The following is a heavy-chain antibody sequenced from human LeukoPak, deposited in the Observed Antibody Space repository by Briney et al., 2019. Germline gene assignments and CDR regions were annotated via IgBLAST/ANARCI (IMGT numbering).Heavy chain of an antibody. V-gene: IGHV3-23*01. CDR2: ISGSGGST. D-gene: IGHD6-13*01. CDR1: GFTFSSYV. CDR3: AKGTAASPHYYYYGMDV. Sequence: GGSLRLSCAASGFTFSSYVMHWVRQAPGKGLEWVSAISGSGGSTYYADSVKGRFTISRDNSKNTLYLQMNSLRAEDTAVYYCAKGTAASPHYYYYGMDVWGQGTTVTVSS. J-gene: IGHJ6*02.